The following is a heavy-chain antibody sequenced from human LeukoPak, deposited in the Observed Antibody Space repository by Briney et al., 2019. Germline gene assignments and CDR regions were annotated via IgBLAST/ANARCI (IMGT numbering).Heavy chain of an antibody. V-gene: IGHV3-74*01. Sequence: GGSLRLSCAASGFTFSSYWMHWVRQPPGKGLVWVSRIKSDGSTNYADSVKGRFTISRDNAKNTVSLQMNSLRAEDTGVYYCARAPSEIGGYYPEYFRHWGQGTLVTVSS. D-gene: IGHD3-22*01. J-gene: IGHJ1*01. CDR2: IKSDGST. CDR3: ARAPSEIGGYYPEYFRH. CDR1: GFTFSSYW.